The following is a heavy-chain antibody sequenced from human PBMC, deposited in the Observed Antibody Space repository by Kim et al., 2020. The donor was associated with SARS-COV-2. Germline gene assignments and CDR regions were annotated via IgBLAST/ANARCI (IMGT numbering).Heavy chain of an antibody. CDR1: GGSISSSSYY. Sequence: SETLSLTCTVSGGSISSSSYYWGWIRQPPGKGLEWIGSIYYRGSTDYNPSLKSRVTISVDTSKDQFSLKLSSVTAADTAVYYCARHDYGNNWFDPWGQGTLATVSS. J-gene: IGHJ5*02. CDR2: IYYRGST. CDR3: ARHDYGNNWFDP. V-gene: IGHV4-39*01. D-gene: IGHD4-17*01.